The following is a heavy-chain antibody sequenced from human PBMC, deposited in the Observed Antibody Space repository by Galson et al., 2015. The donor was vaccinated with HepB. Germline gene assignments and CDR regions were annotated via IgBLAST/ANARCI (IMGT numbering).Heavy chain of an antibody. D-gene: IGHD3-10*01. V-gene: IGHV4-39*07. CDR2: FYSNGNT. J-gene: IGHJ4*02. Sequence: TLSLTCTVSGGSVNSSSHYWGWIRRPPGKGLEWIGSFYSNGNTYYNPSLKSRVSISVETSKNHFSLKLSSVTAADTAVYYCRSSSRGFDNWGQGTLVTVSS. CDR1: GGSVNSSSHY. CDR3: RSSSRGFDN.